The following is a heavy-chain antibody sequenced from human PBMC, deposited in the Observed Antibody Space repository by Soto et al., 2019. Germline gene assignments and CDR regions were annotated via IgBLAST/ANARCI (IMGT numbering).Heavy chain of an antibody. CDR3: ARGADDFASAYYYEY. J-gene: IGHJ4*02. Sequence: QVQLVQSGAEVKKPGASVTVSCKASGYTFSRHGISCVRQAPGQGLEWMAWSGNTNYAQKFQGRLTLTTNPSTSTAYMELRNLRSDDTAVYYCARGADDFASAYYYEYWGQGTLVTVSS. D-gene: IGHD3-3*01. CDR2: SGNT. CDR1: GYTFSRHG. V-gene: IGHV1-18*04.